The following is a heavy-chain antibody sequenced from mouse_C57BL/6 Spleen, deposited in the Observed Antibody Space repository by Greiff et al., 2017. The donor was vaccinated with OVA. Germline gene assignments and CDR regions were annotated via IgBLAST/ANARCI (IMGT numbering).Heavy chain of an antibody. J-gene: IGHJ4*01. D-gene: IGHD2-2*01. CDR1: GYTFTSYW. CDR2: LHPNSGST. V-gene: IGHV1-64*01. CDR3: ARYEVTTALGKDAMNY. Sequence: VQLQQPGAELVKPGASVKLSCKASGYTFTSYWMHWVKQRPGQGLEWIGMLHPNSGSTNYNEKFKSTATLTVDKSSSTAYMQLSSLTSEDSAVYYCARYEVTTALGKDAMNYWGQGTSVTVSS.